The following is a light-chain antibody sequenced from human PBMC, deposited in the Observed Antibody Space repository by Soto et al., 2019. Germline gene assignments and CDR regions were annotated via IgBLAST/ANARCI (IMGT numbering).Light chain of an antibody. CDR2: AAS. CDR1: PSISSSD. CDR3: QHYGSSSWT. V-gene: IGKV3-20*01. J-gene: IGKJ1*01. Sequence: EIVLTQSPGTLTLSPGERATLSCRASPSISSSDLAWYQHRPDQAPRPLIYAASSRATGIPVRFSGSGSGTDFTLSISRLEPEDFAVYYCQHYGSSSWTFGQGTKVDI.